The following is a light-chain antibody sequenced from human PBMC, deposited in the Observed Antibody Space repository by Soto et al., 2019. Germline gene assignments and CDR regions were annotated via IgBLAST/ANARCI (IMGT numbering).Light chain of an antibody. CDR1: SSNIGSNT. V-gene: IGLV1-44*01. J-gene: IGLJ2*01. Sequence: QPVVTQPPSASGTPGQRVTISCSGSSSNIGSNTVNWYQQLPGTAPKLLIYSNNQRPSGVPDRFSGSKSGTSASLAISGLQSEDEADYYCAAWDDSLNGPVFGGGTKLTVL. CDR2: SNN. CDR3: AAWDDSLNGPV.